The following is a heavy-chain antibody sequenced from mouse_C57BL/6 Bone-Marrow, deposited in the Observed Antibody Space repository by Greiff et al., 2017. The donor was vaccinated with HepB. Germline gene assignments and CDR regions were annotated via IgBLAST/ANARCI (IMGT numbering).Heavy chain of an antibody. CDR1: GYTFTSYW. CDR2: IDPSDSET. V-gene: IGHV1-52*01. J-gene: IGHJ4*01. D-gene: IGHD3-2*02. Sequence: VKLQQPGAELVRPGSSVKLSCKASGYTFTSYWMHWVKQRPIQGLEWIGNIDPSDSETHYNQKFKDKATLTVDKSSSTAYMQLSSLTSEDSAVYYCARQLRLRNYAMDYWGQGTSVTVSS. CDR3: ARQLRLRNYAMDY.